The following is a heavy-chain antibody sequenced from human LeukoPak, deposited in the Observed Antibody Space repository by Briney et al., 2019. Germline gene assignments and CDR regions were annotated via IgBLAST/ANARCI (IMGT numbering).Heavy chain of an antibody. D-gene: IGHD2-2*01. CDR3: ARGGLGVPGARQCNSGKWFDP. CDR1: GGSFSGFY. J-gene: IGHJ5*02. CDR2: IDHRGTT. Sequence: SETLSLTCAVYGGSFSGFYWTWIRQPPGKGLEWLGDIDHRGTTNYDPSLKGRASVSLDTSKNQFSLNLTSLTAADTAVYYCARGGLGVPGARQCNSGKWFDPWGHGTLVTVSS. V-gene: IGHV4-34*01.